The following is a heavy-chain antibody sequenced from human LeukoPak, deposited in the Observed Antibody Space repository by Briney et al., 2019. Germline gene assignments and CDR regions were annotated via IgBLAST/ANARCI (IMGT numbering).Heavy chain of an antibody. CDR2: ISSSGGTI. CDR1: GFTFSSYE. V-gene: IGHV3-48*03. J-gene: IGHJ1*01. Sequence: GGSLRLSCAASGFTFSSYEMNWVRQAPGKGLEWVSYISSSGGTIYYADSVKGRFTISRDNAKNSLYLQMNSLRAEDTAVYYCAGSLDSEYFQHWGQGTLVTVSS. CDR3: AGSLDSEYFQH.